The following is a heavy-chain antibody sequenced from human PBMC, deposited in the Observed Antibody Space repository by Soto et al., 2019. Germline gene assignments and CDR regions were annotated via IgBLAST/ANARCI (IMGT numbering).Heavy chain of an antibody. CDR3: ARDKITGLFDY. CDR2: INHSGST. J-gene: IGHJ4*02. V-gene: IGHV4-34*01. CDR1: GWNFSGYY. D-gene: IGHD2-8*02. Sequence: TSETLSLTCAVYGWNFSGYYWTWIRQPPGTGLEWIGEINHSGSTNYNPSLKSRVTISVDTSKNQFSLKLTSVTAADTAVYYCARDKITGLFDYWGQGTLVTVSS.